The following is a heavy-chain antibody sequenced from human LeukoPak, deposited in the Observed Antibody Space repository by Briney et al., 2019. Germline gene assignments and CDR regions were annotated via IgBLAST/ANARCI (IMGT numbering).Heavy chain of an antibody. D-gene: IGHD5-12*01. Sequence: GASVKVSCRASGHTFTNYGITWVRQAPGQGLEWMGGIIPIFGTANYAQKFQGRVTMTRDMSTSTVYMELSSLRSEDTAVYYCARDYGGGYDSGNLYYYYYYYMDVWGKGTTVTVSS. V-gene: IGHV1-69*05. CDR1: GHTFTNYG. CDR3: ARDYGGGYDSGNLYYYYYYYMDV. CDR2: IIPIFGTA. J-gene: IGHJ6*03.